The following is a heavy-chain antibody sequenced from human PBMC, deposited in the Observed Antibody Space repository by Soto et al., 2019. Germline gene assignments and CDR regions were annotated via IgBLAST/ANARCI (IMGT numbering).Heavy chain of an antibody. D-gene: IGHD2-15*01. J-gene: IGHJ3*02. V-gene: IGHV3-11*01. CDR3: ARAYSDAFDI. CDR2: ISSSGTGI. Sequence: GGSLRLSCAASGFTFRDYYMTWIRQAPGKGLEWVSYISSSGTGIYYADSVKGRFTISRDNAKNSLYLQMSSLRAEDTAVYYCARAYSDAFDIWGQGTMVTVSS. CDR1: GFTFRDYY.